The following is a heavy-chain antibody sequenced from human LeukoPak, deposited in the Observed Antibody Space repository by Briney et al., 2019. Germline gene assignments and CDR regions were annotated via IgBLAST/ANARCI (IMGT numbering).Heavy chain of an antibody. Sequence: GGSLRLSCAASGFTFSSSAMSWVRQAPGKGLEWVSAIGRSGGSTYYADSVKGRFTLSRDNSKNTLYLQMNSLRAEDTAIYYCAKGGGSSTFDYWGQGTLVTVSS. D-gene: IGHD1-26*01. CDR3: AKGGGSSTFDY. CDR2: IGRSGGST. J-gene: IGHJ4*02. V-gene: IGHV3-23*01. CDR1: GFTFSSSA.